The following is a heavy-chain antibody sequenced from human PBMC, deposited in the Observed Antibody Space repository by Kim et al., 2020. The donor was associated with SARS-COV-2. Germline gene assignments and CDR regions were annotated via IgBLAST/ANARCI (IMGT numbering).Heavy chain of an antibody. Sequence: YEDSGKRRFTISRDNAKYTLYLEMNSLRAEDTALYYCARGGIDYDRYFDYWGQGTLVTVSS. D-gene: IGHD3-22*01. V-gene: IGHV3-74*01. J-gene: IGHJ4*02. CDR3: ARGGIDYDRYFDY.